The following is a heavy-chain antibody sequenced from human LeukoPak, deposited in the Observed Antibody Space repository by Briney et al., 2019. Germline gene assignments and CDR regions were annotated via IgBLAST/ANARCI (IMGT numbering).Heavy chain of an antibody. CDR1: GFTFSSHW. CDR2: INHFGNEE. D-gene: IGHD3-10*01. V-gene: IGHV3-7*01. CDR3: GRGKVWSRTYFDF. J-gene: IGHJ4*02. Sequence: GGSLRLSCAASGFTFSSHWMTWVRQAPGKGLEWVANINHFGNEEYYVDSVKGRFTISRDDAKNSLYLQMNSLRAEDTAVYYCGRGKVWSRTYFDFWGQGTLVTVSS.